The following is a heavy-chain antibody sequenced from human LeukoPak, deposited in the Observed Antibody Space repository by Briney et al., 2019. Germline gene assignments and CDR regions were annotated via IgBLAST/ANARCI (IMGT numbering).Heavy chain of an antibody. Sequence: GGSLRLSCAASGFTFSSYAMSWVRQAPGKGLEWVSAISGSGGSTYYADSVKGRFTISADKSISTAYLQWSSLKASDTAMYYCARLQSSSSRYYYYYGMDVWGQGTTVTVSS. V-gene: IGHV3-23*01. CDR1: GFTFSSYA. J-gene: IGHJ6*02. CDR3: ARLQSSSSRYYYYYGMDV. CDR2: ISGSGGST. D-gene: IGHD6-6*01.